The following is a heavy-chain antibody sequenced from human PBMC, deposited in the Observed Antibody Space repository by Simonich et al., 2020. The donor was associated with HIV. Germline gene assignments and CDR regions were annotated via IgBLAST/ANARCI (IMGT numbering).Heavy chain of an antibody. D-gene: IGHD7-27*01. CDR2: INHVRST. J-gene: IGHJ5*02. V-gene: IGHV4-34*01. Sequence: QVQLQQWGAGLLKPSETLSLTCAVYGGSFSSYYWSWIRQPPGKGLEWIGDINHVRSTSYNPSLKSRLTISVDTSKNQFSLRLSSVTAADTAIYYCARHHELGMGWFDPWGQGTLVTVSS. CDR3: ARHHELGMGWFDP. CDR1: GGSFSSYY.